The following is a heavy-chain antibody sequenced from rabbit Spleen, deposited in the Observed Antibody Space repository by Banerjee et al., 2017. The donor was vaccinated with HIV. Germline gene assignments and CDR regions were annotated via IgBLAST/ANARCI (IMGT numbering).Heavy chain of an antibody. CDR3: ARGYGGGGWTTRLDF. CDR1: GFSFSNGYD. J-gene: IGHJ3*01. V-gene: IGHV1S45*01. Sequence: QEQLEESGGGLVQPEGSLTLTCTASGFSFSNGYDMCWVRQAPGKGLEWIACIYTGSSGSTYYASWAKGRFTITRSTSLNTVTLQLNSLTAADTATYFCARGYGGGGWTTRLDFWGQGTLVTVS. D-gene: IGHD8-1*01. CDR2: IYTGSSGST.